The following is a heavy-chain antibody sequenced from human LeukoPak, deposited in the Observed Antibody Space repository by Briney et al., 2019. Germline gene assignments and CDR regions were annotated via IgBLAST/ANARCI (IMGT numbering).Heavy chain of an antibody. CDR3: ARGPRWDSRRFDY. V-gene: IGHV1-8*01. Sequence: GASVKLSCKASGYTCTSYDINWVRQATGQGLEWMGLVNPNRGNTGYAQKFQGRVTMTRNTSMSTAYMELSSLRSEATAVYYCARGPRWDSRRFDYWGQGTLVTVSS. CDR2: VNPNRGNT. J-gene: IGHJ4*02. CDR1: GYTCTSYD. D-gene: IGHD4-23*01.